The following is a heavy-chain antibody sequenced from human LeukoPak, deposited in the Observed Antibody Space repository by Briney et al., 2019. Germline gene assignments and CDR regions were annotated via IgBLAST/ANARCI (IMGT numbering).Heavy chain of an antibody. D-gene: IGHD5-12*01. Sequence: SETLSLTCTVSGGSINNYYWSWIRQPPGKGLEYIGYVHTSGTDYNPSLRSRLSISVDTSENQLSLKLSSVTASDTAVYYCAADHGRYEGAFGLWGQGTMVTVSS. CDR3: AADHGRYEGAFGL. CDR2: VHTSGT. V-gene: IGHV4-4*08. J-gene: IGHJ3*01. CDR1: GGSINNYY.